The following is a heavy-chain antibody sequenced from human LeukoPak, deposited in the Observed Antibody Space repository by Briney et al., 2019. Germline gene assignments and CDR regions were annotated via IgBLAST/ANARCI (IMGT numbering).Heavy chain of an antibody. D-gene: IGHD4-17*01. CDR1: GYTFTSYG. Sequence: ASVKVSCTASGYTFTSYGISWVRQAPGQGLEWMGWISAYNGNTNYAQKLQGRVTMTTDTSTSTAYMELRSLRSDDTAVYYCASALSRYGDYGYFISPVRYYYGMDVWGQGTTVTVSS. CDR2: ISAYNGNT. J-gene: IGHJ6*02. CDR3: ASALSRYGDYGYFISPVRYYYGMDV. V-gene: IGHV1-18*01.